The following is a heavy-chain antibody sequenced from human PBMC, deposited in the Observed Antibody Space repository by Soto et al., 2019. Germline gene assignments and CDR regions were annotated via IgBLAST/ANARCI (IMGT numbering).Heavy chain of an antibody. V-gene: IGHV4-31*02. J-gene: IGHJ3*02. Sequence: SDTLSVTWTVSGGSISSGGYYWSWIRQHPRKGLERIGYIYYSGSTYYNPSLKSRVTISVDTSKNQFSLKLSSVTAADTAVYYCARDPSGYRAFDIWGQGTMVTVSS. CDR1: GGSISSGGYY. CDR2: IYYSGST. CDR3: ARDPSGYRAFDI. D-gene: IGHD5-18*01.